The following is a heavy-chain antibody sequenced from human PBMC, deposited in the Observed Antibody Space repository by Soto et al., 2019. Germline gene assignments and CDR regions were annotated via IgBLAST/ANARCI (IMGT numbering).Heavy chain of an antibody. CDR3: ARRKAGATTFSNYYYGMDV. D-gene: IGHD1-26*01. V-gene: IGHV5-10-1*01. Sequence: LEIWCESCGDRFNSYWIGWVRQMPGKGLEWMGRIDPSDSYTNYSPSFQGHVTISADKSISTAYLQWSSLKASDTAMYYCARRKAGATTFSNYYYGMDVWGQGNTVTVSS. J-gene: IGHJ6*02. CDR1: GDRFNSYW. CDR2: IDPSDSYT.